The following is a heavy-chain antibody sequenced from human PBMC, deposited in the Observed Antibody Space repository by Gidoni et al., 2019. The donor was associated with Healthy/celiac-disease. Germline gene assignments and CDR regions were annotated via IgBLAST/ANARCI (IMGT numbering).Heavy chain of an antibody. CDR3: ARGISPLGAIFDL. Sequence: QVQLPQWGAGLLKPSETLSLTCAVYGGSFSGYYWSWIRQPPGKGLEWIGEINHSGSTNYNPPLKSRVTISVDTSKNQFSLKLSSVTAADTAVYYCARGISPLGAIFDLWGRGTLVTVSS. D-gene: IGHD3-10*01. J-gene: IGHJ2*01. CDR2: INHSGST. CDR1: GGSFSGYY. V-gene: IGHV4-34*01.